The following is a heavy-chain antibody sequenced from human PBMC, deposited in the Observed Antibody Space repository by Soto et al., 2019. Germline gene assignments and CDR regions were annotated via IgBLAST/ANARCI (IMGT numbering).Heavy chain of an antibody. J-gene: IGHJ6*03. V-gene: IGHV3-74*01. CDR3: ARNATGTTDYYYYDMDV. D-gene: IGHD1-7*01. CDR2: INSDGSST. CDR1: GFTFSSYW. Sequence: GGSLRLPCAASGFTFSSYWMHWVRQAPGKGLVWVSRINSDGSSTSYADSVKGRFTISRDNAKNTLYLQMNSLRAEDTAEYYCARNATGTTDYYYYDMDVWGKGTTVTVSS.